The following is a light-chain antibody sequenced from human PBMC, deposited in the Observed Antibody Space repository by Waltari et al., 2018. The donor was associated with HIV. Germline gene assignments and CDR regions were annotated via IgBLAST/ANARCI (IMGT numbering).Light chain of an antibody. V-gene: IGKV1-39*01. CDR1: QKVRTY. J-gene: IGKJ1*01. Sequence: DIHMTQSPRSLSASVGETVTFTCRSSQKVRTYFNLYQQTLGRPPRLLIFSASSLQKGVSSRFSGRGSGTDFTLTIKNLQPENFATYYCEQNYDFTRTFGQGTTVG. CDR2: SAS. CDR3: EQNYDFTRT.